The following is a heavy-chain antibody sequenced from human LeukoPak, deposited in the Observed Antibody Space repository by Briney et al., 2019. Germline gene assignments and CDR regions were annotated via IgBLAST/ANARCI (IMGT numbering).Heavy chain of an antibody. V-gene: IGHV3-21*01. CDR2: ISSSSSYI. D-gene: IGHD6-19*01. Sequence: PGGSLRLSCAASGLTFSSYSMNWVRQAPGKGLEWVSSISSSSSYIYYADSVKGRFTISRDNAKNSLYLQMNSLRAEDTAVYYCARDQWLVPYYYYYGMDVWGQGTTVTVSS. J-gene: IGHJ6*02. CDR3: ARDQWLVPYYYYYGMDV. CDR1: GLTFSSYS.